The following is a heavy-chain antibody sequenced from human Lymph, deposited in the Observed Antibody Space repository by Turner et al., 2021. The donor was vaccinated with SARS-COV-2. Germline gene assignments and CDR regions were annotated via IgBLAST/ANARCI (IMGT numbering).Heavy chain of an antibody. CDR2: IKQDGSEK. J-gene: IGHJ4*02. V-gene: IGHV3-7*03. D-gene: IGHD1-1*01. CDR3: AKDPNWYILSAVDY. CDR1: GFTFSSYW. Sequence: EVRLVDSGGGLVQPGGSLRLSCAASGFTFSSYWMSWVRQAPGKGLEWVANIKQDGSEKYYVDSVKGRFTISRDNAKNSLNLQMNSLRAEDTAVYYCAKDPNWYILSAVDYWGQGTLVTVSS.